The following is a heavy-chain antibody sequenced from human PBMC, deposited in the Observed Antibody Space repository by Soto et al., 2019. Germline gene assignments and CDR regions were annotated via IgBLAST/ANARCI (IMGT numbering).Heavy chain of an antibody. Sequence: QMQLVQSGAEVKKPGASVKVSCKASGYTFTSSYIHWVRQAPGQGPEWMGIINPTSGGTSYAQNLQGRVTMTRHTSTRTVYMELNSLRSDDTAVYYCARGPGASGLDVWGQGTTVTVSS. CDR2: INPTSGGT. V-gene: IGHV1-46*01. J-gene: IGHJ6*02. D-gene: IGHD2-8*02. CDR1: GYTFTSSY. CDR3: ARGPGASGLDV.